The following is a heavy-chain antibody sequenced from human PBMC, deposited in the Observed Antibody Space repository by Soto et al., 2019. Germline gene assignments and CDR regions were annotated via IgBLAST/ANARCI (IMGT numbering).Heavy chain of an antibody. V-gene: IGHV3-7*03. D-gene: IGHD1-26*01. Sequence: GGSLRLSCAASGFTFSGYWMSWARQAPGKGLEWVANIKQDGSENYFVDSVKGRFTISRDNAKNSLYLQMNSLKSDDTAVYYCARRGRRSGNYADAFDIWGQGTMVTVSS. CDR2: IKQDGSEN. CDR3: ARRGRRSGNYADAFDI. CDR1: GFTFSGYW. J-gene: IGHJ3*02.